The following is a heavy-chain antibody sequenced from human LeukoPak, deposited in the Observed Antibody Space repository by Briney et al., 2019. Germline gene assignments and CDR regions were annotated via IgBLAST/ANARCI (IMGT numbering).Heavy chain of an antibody. Sequence: GGSLRLSCAASGFTFSSYSMNWVRQAPGKGLEWVSSISSSSSYIYYADLVRGRFTISRDNAKNSLYLQMNSLRAEDTAVYYRARASLDSGSYYDYFDYWGQGTLVTVSS. D-gene: IGHD1-26*01. CDR3: ARASLDSGSYYDYFDY. CDR2: ISSSSSYI. J-gene: IGHJ4*02. V-gene: IGHV3-21*01. CDR1: GFTFSSYS.